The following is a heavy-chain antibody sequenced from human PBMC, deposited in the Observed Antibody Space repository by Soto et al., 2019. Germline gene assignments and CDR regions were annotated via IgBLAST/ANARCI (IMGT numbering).Heavy chain of an antibody. D-gene: IGHD3-10*01. CDR1: GGTFSSYA. CDR3: ALHYGSGSNYYYYGMDV. V-gene: IGHV1-69*12. J-gene: IGHJ6*02. Sequence: QVQLVQSGAEVKKPGSSVKVSCKASGGTFSSYAISWVRQAPGQGLEWMGGLIPIFGTADYAQKFQGRVTITADESTSTAYMELSSLRSEDTAVYYCALHYGSGSNYYYYGMDVWGQGTTVTVSS. CDR2: LIPIFGTA.